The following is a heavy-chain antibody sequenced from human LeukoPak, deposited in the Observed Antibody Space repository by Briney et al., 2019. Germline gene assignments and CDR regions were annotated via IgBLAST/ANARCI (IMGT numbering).Heavy chain of an antibody. D-gene: IGHD3-16*01. CDR3: AREPWGRLGELL. CDR1: GFTFSSYG. J-gene: IGHJ4*02. Sequence: GGSLRLSCAASGFTFSSYGMHWVRQAPGKGLEWVAVIWYDGSNKYYADSVKGRFTISRDNSKNTLYLQMNSLRAEDTAVYYCAREPWGRLGELLWGQGTLVTVSS. V-gene: IGHV3-33*01. CDR2: IWYDGSNK.